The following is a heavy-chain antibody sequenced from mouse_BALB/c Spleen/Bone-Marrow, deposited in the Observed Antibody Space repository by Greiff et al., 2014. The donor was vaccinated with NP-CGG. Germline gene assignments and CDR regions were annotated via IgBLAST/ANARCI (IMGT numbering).Heavy chain of an antibody. V-gene: IGHV1S135*01. J-gene: IGHJ4*01. CDR3: ARERNSTKIEYALEL. CDR2: VDPYNGGT. Sequence: EVQLQQSGPELVKPGASVKVSCKASGYTFTSYNMYWVKQSHGKSLEWIGYVDPYNGGTNYNQKFKGKATLTVDKSSSTAYMHPNSLASEGSAIYYRARERNSTKIEYALELWGPGTSVHGPS. CDR1: GYTFTSYN.